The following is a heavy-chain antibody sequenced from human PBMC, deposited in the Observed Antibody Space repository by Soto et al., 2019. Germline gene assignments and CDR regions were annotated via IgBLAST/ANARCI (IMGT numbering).Heavy chain of an antibody. D-gene: IGHD6-6*01. Sequence: PGGSLRLSCAASGFTFDDYTMHWVRQTPGKGLECVSLISWDGDSAYYADSVRGRFTISRDNSKNSLFLQMNNVRAEDAAFYFWAKGTRGSSTELDFWGQGTLVTVSS. CDR1: GFTFDDYT. J-gene: IGHJ4*02. CDR2: ISWDGDSA. V-gene: IGHV3-43*01. CDR3: AKGTRGSSTELDF.